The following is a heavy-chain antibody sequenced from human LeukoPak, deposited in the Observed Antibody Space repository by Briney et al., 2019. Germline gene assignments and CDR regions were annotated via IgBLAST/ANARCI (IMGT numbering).Heavy chain of an antibody. CDR2: IIPIFGTA. D-gene: IGHD2-15*01. J-gene: IGHJ6*02. CDR3: ARECGGSCYGDYYYGMDV. Sequence: SVKVSCKASGGTFSSYAISWVRQAPGQGLEWMGGIIPIFGTANYAQKFQGRVTITADESTSTAYMELSSLRSEDTAVYYCARECGGSCYGDYYYGMDVWGQGTTVTISS. CDR1: GGTFSSYA. V-gene: IGHV1-69*13.